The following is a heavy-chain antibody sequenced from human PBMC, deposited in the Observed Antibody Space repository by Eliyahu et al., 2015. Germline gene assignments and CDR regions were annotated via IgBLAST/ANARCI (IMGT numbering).Heavy chain of an antibody. D-gene: IGHD1-26*01. Sequence: EVQLVQSGAEVKKPGESLKISCKGSGYIXTNYWIAWVRQMPGNGLEWMGIIYPGDSDTRYSPSFQGQVTISADKSVSTAHLQWSSLKASDTAMYYCARHSGGGTTQASDIWGQGTMVTVSS. CDR1: GYIXTNYW. CDR2: IYPGDSDT. V-gene: IGHV5-51*01. J-gene: IGHJ3*02. CDR3: ARHSGGGTTQASDI.